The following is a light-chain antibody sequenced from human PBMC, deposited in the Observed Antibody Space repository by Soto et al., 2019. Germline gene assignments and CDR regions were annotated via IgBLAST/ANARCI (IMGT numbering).Light chain of an antibody. CDR3: QQYNNYSPRT. Sequence: DIQMTQSPSTLSASVGDRVTITCRASQTSNWLAWYQQKPGKAPKLLIYKASSLESGVPSRFSGSGSGTEFTLTSSSLQPDDFATYYCQQYNNYSPRTFGQGTKVEIK. J-gene: IGKJ1*01. V-gene: IGKV1-5*03. CDR1: QTSNW. CDR2: KAS.